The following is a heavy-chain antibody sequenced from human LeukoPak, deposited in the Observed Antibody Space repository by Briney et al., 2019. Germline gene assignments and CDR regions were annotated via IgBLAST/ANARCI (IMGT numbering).Heavy chain of an antibody. V-gene: IGHV1-2*02. CDR3: ARPGYCGGGSCSDWFDS. D-gene: IGHD2-15*01. J-gene: IGHJ5*01. Sequence: GASVKASCKASGYTFTDCYLHWVRQAPGQGLEWMGWISPNSGGTNYAQKFQGRVTMTRDASISTAYMELTRLTSDDTAVYYCARPGYCGGGSCSDWFDSWGQGTLVTVSS. CDR2: ISPNSGGT. CDR1: GYTFTDCY.